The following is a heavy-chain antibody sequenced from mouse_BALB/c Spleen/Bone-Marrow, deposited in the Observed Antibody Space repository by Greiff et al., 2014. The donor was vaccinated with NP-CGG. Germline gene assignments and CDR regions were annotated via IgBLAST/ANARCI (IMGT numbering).Heavy chain of an antibody. Sequence: VQLVESGAELARPGASVKLSCKASGYTFSSYWMQWVKQRPGQGLEWIGSIYPGDGDTRYTQKFKGKATLTADKSSSTAYMQLSSLASEDSAVYYRARGAYYRYDGFAYWGQGTLVTVSA. CDR2: IYPGDGDT. V-gene: IGHV1-87*01. D-gene: IGHD2-14*01. CDR1: GYTFSSYW. J-gene: IGHJ3*01. CDR3: ARGAYYRYDGFAY.